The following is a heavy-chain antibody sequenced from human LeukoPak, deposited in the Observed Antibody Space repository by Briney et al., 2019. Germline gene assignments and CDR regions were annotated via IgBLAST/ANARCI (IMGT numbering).Heavy chain of an antibody. CDR3: ARRSGAVTRTFDY. CDR2: IYYSGST. J-gene: IGHJ4*02. D-gene: IGHD3-3*01. CDR1: GGSISSFNYY. V-gene: IGHV4-39*01. Sequence: PSETLSLTCTVSGGSISSFNYYWGCIRQPPGKGLGWIGSIYYSGSTYYNPSLKSRVTIFVDTSKNQFSLKLSSVTGADTAVYYCARRSGAVTRTFDYWGQRTLVTVSS.